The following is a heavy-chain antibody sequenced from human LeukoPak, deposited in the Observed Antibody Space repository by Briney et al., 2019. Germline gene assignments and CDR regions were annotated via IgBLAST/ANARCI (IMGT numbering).Heavy chain of an antibody. J-gene: IGHJ4*02. V-gene: IGHV1-18*01. D-gene: IGHD6-25*01. CDR2: ISAYNGNT. CDR3: ASAGYSSDYLD. Sequence: ASVKVSCKASGYTFTSYGISWVRQAPGQGLEWMGWISAYNGNTNYAQKFQGRVTMTRDTSISTAYMELSRLRSDDTAVYYCASAGYSSDYLDWGQGTLVTVSS. CDR1: GYTFTSYG.